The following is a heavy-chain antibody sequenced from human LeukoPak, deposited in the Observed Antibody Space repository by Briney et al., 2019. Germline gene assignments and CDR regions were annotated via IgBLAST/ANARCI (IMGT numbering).Heavy chain of an antibody. CDR3: AKAPLSAAAGLYYFDY. CDR1: GFTFSSYA. CDR2: ISYDGSNK. V-gene: IGHV3-30-3*01. D-gene: IGHD6-13*01. J-gene: IGHJ4*02. Sequence: GRSLRLSCAASGFTFSSYAMHWVRQAPGKGLEWVAVISYDGSNKYYADSVKGRFTISRDNSKNTLYLQMDSLRAEDTAVYYCAKAPLSAAAGLYYFDYWGQGTLVTVSS.